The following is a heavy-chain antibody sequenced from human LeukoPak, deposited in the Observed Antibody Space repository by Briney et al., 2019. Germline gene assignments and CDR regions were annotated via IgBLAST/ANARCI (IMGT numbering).Heavy chain of an antibody. Sequence: SETLSLTCTVSGGSTSSGSDYWGWIRQTPGKGLEWIGSIYYSWTTYYNPSLKSRVTISADKSKNQFSLRVSSVTAADTAVYYCARRKLSRPNAFDYWGQGTLVTVSS. CDR2: IYYSWTT. CDR1: GGSTSSGSDY. J-gene: IGHJ4*02. CDR3: ARRKLSRPNAFDY. D-gene: IGHD2-2*01. V-gene: IGHV4-39*01.